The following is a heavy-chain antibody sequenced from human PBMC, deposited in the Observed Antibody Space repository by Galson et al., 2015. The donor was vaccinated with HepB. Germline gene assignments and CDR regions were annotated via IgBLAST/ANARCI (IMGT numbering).Heavy chain of an antibody. D-gene: IGHD1-1*01. CDR1: GFTFADFD. Sequence: SLRLSCAASGFTFADFDIHWVRQPPGKGLEWVSGISSSSRSIGYTASVKGRFTISRDNARNSLYLLMNSLRAEDTALYFCTKNWNDGLRAEDAFDIWGQGTMVTVSS. CDR3: TKNWNDGLRAEDAFDI. J-gene: IGHJ3*02. V-gene: IGHV3-9*01. CDR2: ISSSSRSI.